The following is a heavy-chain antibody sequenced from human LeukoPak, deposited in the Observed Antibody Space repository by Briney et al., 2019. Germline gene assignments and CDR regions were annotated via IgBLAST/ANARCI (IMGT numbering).Heavy chain of an antibody. CDR2: VYSSGGP. CDR3: ARSYSTSSLDY. D-gene: IGHD2/OR15-2a*01. J-gene: IGHJ4*02. V-gene: IGHV4-61*02. CDR1: GDSINSGIYY. Sequence: PSETLSLTCTVSGDSINSGIYYWNWIRQPAGKGLEWIGRVYSSGGPNYTPSLKSRVTISVDMSKNQFSLNLSSVTAADTAVYYCARSYSTSSLDYWGQGILVTVSS.